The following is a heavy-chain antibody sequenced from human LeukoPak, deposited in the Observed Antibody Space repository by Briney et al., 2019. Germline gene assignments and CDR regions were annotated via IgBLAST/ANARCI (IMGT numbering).Heavy chain of an antibody. J-gene: IGHJ3*02. CDR2: IYTSGST. D-gene: IGHD3-22*01. CDR3: ARLGPYDSSGYLPFRSFDI. V-gene: IGHV4-4*09. Sequence: SETLSLTCTVSGGSISSYYWSWIRQPPGKGLEWIWYIYTSGSTNYNPSLKSRVTISVDTSKNQFSLKLSSVTAADTAVYYCARLGPYDSSGYLPFRSFDIWGQGTMVTVSS. CDR1: GGSISSYY.